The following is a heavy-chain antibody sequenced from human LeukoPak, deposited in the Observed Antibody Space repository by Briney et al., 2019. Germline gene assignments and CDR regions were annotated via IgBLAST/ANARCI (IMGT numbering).Heavy chain of an antibody. J-gene: IGHJ4*02. Sequence: GGSLRLSCAASGSTFSSYGMHWVRQAPGKGLEWVAFIRYDGSNKYYADSVKGRFTISRDNSKNTLYLQMNSLRAEDTAVYYCAKDMQTLLWFGELLSYPDYWGQGTLVTVSS. V-gene: IGHV3-30*02. CDR1: GSTFSSYG. CDR2: IRYDGSNK. D-gene: IGHD3-10*01. CDR3: AKDMQTLLWFGELLSYPDY.